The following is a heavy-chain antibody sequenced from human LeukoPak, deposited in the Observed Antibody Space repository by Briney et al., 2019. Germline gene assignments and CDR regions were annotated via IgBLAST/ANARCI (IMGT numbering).Heavy chain of an antibody. D-gene: IGHD2-8*01. V-gene: IGHV4-61*02. CDR1: GASISSGIYF. J-gene: IGHJ5*02. CDR2: VQTSGGT. CDR3: ARALCINGICEWFDP. Sequence: SQTLSLTCTVSGASISSGIYFWSRIRQPAGKGLEWIGRVQTSGGTNYNPSLESRVTISIDTSKNQFSLTLRSVTAADTAVYYCARALCINGICEWFDPWGQGTLVTVSS.